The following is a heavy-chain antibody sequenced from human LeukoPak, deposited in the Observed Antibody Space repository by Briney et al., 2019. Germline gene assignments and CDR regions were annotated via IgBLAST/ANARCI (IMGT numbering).Heavy chain of an antibody. CDR3: VREGDGDYYYYYGMDV. Sequence: PGGSLRLSCAASGFTVSNYYMNWVRQAPGKGLEWVSVIYSGGDAYYADSVKGRFTISTDSSKNTLYLQMNSLRDEDTAVYFCVREGDGDYYYYYGMDVWGQGTTVTVSS. J-gene: IGHJ6*02. CDR1: GFTVSNYY. CDR2: IYSGGDA. V-gene: IGHV3-53*01. D-gene: IGHD4-17*01.